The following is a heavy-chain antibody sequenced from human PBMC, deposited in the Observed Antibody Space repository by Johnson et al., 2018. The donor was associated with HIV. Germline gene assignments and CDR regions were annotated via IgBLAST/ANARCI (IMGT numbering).Heavy chain of an antibody. J-gene: IGHJ3*02. Sequence: QMLLVESGGGVVQPGRSLRLSCAASGFTFSSYAMHWVRQAPGKGLEWVAVISYDGSNKYYADSVKGRFTISRDNSKNTLYLQMNSLRAEDTAVYYCARVPNDALDIWCQGTMVTVSS. CDR3: ARVPNDALDI. CDR2: ISYDGSNK. CDR1: GFTFSSYA. V-gene: IGHV3-30-3*01.